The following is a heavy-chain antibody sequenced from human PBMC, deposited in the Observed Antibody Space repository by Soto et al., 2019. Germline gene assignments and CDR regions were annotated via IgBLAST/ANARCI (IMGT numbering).Heavy chain of an antibody. J-gene: IGHJ3*02. V-gene: IGHV1-18*01. Sequence: QVQLVQSGAEVKKPGASVKVSCKASGYTFTSYGISWVRQAPGQGLEWMGWISAYNGNTNYAQKLQGRVTMTTDTSTSTAYMELRSLRSDDTAVYYCARTRFLEWLLFCPDAFDIWGQGTMVTVSS. CDR2: ISAYNGNT. CDR1: GYTFTSYG. CDR3: ARTRFLEWLLFCPDAFDI. D-gene: IGHD3-3*01.